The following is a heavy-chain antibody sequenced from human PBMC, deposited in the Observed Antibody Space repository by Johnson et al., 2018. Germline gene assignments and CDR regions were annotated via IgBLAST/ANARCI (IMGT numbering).Heavy chain of an antibody. D-gene: IGHD1-1*01. CDR2: INPRGGGA. J-gene: IGHJ4*02. CDR1: GYTFETFY. Sequence: QVQLVESGAEVKKPGASVKVSCEASGYTFETFYIHWVRQAPGQGLEWMGIINPRGGGAKYAQNLQGRVTMTSDTSTSTVYMELSSLTFDDTAVYYCAREYPATCYFDYWGQGTLVTVSS. CDR3: AREYPATCYFDY. V-gene: IGHV1-46*02.